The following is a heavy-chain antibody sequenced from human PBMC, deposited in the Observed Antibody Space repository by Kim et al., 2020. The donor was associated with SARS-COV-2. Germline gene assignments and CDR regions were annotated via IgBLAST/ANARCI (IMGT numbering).Heavy chain of an antibody. CDR3: ARLMSDSRKDWWFDP. V-gene: IGHV4-34*01. Sequence: SETLSLTCAVSGGSFSDYYWTWVRQSPGRGLEWIGEINHNEDTNYNPSLRSRVTLTVDTSKNQFSLNLNSVTAADTAIYYCARLMSDSRKDWWFDPWGQGTLVTVSS. D-gene: IGHD3-16*01. J-gene: IGHJ5*02. CDR2: INHNEDT. CDR1: GGSFSDYY.